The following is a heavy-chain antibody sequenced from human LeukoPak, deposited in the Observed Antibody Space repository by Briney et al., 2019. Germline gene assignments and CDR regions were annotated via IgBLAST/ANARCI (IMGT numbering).Heavy chain of an antibody. CDR3: ARFYGDYDYFDY. V-gene: IGHV1-18*01. CDR2: ISAYNGNT. Sequence: GASVKVSCKASGYTFTSYGISWVRQAPGQGLEWMGWISAYNGNTNYAQKLQGRVTITTDTSTSTAYMEMRSLRSDDTALYYCARFYGDYDYFDYWGQGTQVTVSS. D-gene: IGHD4-17*01. J-gene: IGHJ4*02. CDR1: GYTFTSYG.